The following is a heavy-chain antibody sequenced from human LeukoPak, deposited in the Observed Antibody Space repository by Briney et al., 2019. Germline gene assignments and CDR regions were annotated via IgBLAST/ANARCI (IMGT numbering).Heavy chain of an antibody. D-gene: IGHD3-3*01. V-gene: IGHV3-30*19. Sequence: GGSLRLSCAASGFTFVTYGIHWVRQAPGKGLEWVAFIQNDGSNKYYADSVKGRFTISRDNSKNTLYLQMNSLRAEDTAVYYCARQPRGITIFGVVKNYMDVWGKGTTVTVSS. CDR2: IQNDGSNK. J-gene: IGHJ6*03. CDR3: ARQPRGITIFGVVKNYMDV. CDR1: GFTFVTYG.